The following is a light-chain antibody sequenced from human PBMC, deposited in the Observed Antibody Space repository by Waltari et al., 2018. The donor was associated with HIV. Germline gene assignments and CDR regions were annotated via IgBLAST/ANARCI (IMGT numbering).Light chain of an antibody. J-gene: IGLJ2*01. CDR1: PLPDPF. Sequence: YALPQPPSVSVSPGQTARITCSGDPLPDPFAHWYQQRPGQAPILLIFKDNKRPAGIPERFSGSSSGTTVTLTISGVQAEDEADYYCQSADSSGALGVFGGGTKLTVL. CDR3: QSADSSGALGV. V-gene: IGLV3-25*03. CDR2: KDN.